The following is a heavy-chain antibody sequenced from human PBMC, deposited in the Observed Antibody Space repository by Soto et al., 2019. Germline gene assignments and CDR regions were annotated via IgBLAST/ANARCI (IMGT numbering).Heavy chain of an antibody. CDR1: GFTFSSYG. D-gene: IGHD3-3*01. Sequence: QVQLVESGGGVVQPGRSLRLSCAASGFTFSSYGMHWVRQAPGKGLEWVTVISYDGSYKYYADSVKGRFTISRDNSKNALYLQMNSLRAEDTAVYYCAKEQQITIFGVVLPSVDAFNIWGQGTMVTVSS. CDR3: AKEQQITIFGVVLPSVDAFNI. V-gene: IGHV3-30*18. J-gene: IGHJ3*02. CDR2: ISYDGSYK.